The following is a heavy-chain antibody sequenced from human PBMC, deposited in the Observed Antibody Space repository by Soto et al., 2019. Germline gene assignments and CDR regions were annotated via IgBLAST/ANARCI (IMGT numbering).Heavy chain of an antibody. J-gene: IGHJ6*03. D-gene: IGHD1-1*01. CDR1: GFTFSSYG. V-gene: IGHV3-30*18. Sequence: QVQLVESGGGVVQPGRSLRLSCAASGFTFSSYGMHWVRQAPGKGLEWVAVISYDGSNKYYADSVKGRFTICRDNSKNTQYPQINTLRAEHTAVYYCANNALLDYYYYYYMEVWGKGTKVTVSS. CDR3: ANNALLDYYYYYYMEV. CDR2: ISYDGSNK.